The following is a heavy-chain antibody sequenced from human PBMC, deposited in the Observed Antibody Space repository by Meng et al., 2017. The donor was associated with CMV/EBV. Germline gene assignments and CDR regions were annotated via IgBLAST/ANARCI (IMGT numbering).Heavy chain of an antibody. D-gene: IGHD3-10*01. V-gene: IGHV4-34*01. CDR3: ARESMVRGED. CDR1: GGSFSGYY. J-gene: IGHJ4*02. CDR2: INHSGST. Sequence: QVQLRGGGAGLLKPSETLSLTCAVYGGSFSGYYWSWIRQPPGKGLEWIGEINHSGSTNYNPSLKSRVTISVDTSKNQFSLKLSSVTAADTAVYYCARESMVRGEDWGQGTLVTVSS.